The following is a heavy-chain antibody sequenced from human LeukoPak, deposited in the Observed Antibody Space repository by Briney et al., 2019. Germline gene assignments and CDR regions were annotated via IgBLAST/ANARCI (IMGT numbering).Heavy chain of an antibody. J-gene: IGHJ4*02. CDR2: IYYSGST. CDR1: GGSISSYY. V-gene: IGHV4-59*01. D-gene: IGHD2-15*01. Sequence: SETLSLTCTVSGGSISSYYWSWIRQPPGKGLGWIGYIYYSGSTNYNPSLKSRVTISVDTSKNQFSLKLSSVTAADTAVYYCARHRGGGLFDYWGQGTLVTVSS. CDR3: ARHRGGGLFDY.